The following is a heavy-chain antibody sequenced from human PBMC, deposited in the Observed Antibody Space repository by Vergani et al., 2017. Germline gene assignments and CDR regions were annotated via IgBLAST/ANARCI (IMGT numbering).Heavy chain of an antibody. CDR2: IYSGGST. V-gene: IGHV3-53*01. J-gene: IGHJ3*02. CDR1: GFTVSSNY. CDR3: ARARTVTPCAFDI. D-gene: IGHD4-17*01. Sequence: EVQLVESGGGLIQPGGSLRLSCAASGFTVSSNYMSWVRQAPGKGLEWVSVIYSGGSTYYADSVKGRFTISRDNSKNTLYLQMNSLRAEDTAVYYCARARTVTPCAFDIWGQGTMVTVSS.